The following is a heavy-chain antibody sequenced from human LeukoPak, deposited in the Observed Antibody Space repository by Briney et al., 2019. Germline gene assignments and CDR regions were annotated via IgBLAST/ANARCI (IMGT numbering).Heavy chain of an antibody. D-gene: IGHD2/OR15-2a*01. V-gene: IGHV1-2*02. CDR1: GYTFTGYY. CDR2: INPNSGGT. Sequence: GASVKVSCKASGYTFTGYYMHWVRQAPGQGLEWMGWINPNSGGTNYAQKFQGRVTMTRDTSISTAYMELRSLRSDDTAVYYCARFRPLETFYANTGEDAFDIWGQGTMVTVSS. J-gene: IGHJ3*02. CDR3: ARFRPLETFYANTGEDAFDI.